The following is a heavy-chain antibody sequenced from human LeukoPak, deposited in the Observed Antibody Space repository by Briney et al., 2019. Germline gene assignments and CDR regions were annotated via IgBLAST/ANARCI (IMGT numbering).Heavy chain of an antibody. J-gene: IGHJ4*02. CDR2: IYYSGST. CDR3: ARADYGDHNFDY. CDR1: GGSISSYY. V-gene: IGHV4-59*01. D-gene: IGHD4-17*01. Sequence: SETLSLTCTVSGGSISSYYWSWIQQPPGKGLEWIGYIYYSGSTNYNPSLKSRVTISVDTSKNQFSLKLSSVTAADTAVYYCARADYGDHNFDYWGQGTLVTVSS.